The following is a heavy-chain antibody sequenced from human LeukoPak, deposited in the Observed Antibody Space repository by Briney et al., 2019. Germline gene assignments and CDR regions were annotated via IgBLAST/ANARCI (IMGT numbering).Heavy chain of an antibody. CDR3: ARALNPLTGTYYFDY. Sequence: PSETLSLTCSVSGASINSHYWTWIRQPPGKGLEWIGRIYISGSTNYSPSLKSRVTMSVDTSKNQFSLNLISVTAADTAVYYCARALNPLTGTYYFDYWGQGTLVTVSS. CDR2: IYISGST. D-gene: IGHD4/OR15-4a*01. J-gene: IGHJ4*02. CDR1: GASINSHY. V-gene: IGHV4-4*07.